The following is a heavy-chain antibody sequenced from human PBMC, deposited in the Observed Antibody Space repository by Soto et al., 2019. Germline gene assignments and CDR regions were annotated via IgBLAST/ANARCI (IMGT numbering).Heavy chain of an antibody. CDR3: ARDGAVIWFGELPESALDV. D-gene: IGHD3-10*01. V-gene: IGHV1-18*01. J-gene: IGHJ6*02. CDR1: GYTFSTYG. CDR2: ISAYNGDT. Sequence: QVQLVQSGAEVKSPGASVKVSCKASGYTFSTYGFSWVRQAPGQGLEWVGWISAYNGDTHYAQNLQGRVTMTTNTSTSTAYMELRSLTSDDTAVYYCARDGAVIWFGELPESALDVWGQGTTVTVSS.